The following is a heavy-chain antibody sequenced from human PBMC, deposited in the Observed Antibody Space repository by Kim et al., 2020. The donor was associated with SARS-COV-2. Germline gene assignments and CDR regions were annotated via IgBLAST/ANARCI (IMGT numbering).Heavy chain of an antibody. CDR3: ASTGVGAVGWFDP. D-gene: IGHD1-26*01. V-gene: IGHV4-59*01. CDR1: GGAIRSYY. CDR2: VYHTVNT. J-gene: IGHJ5*02. Sequence: SETLSLTCSVSGGAIRSYYWTWIRQLPGNRLEWIGYVYHTVNTNYNPSLRGRVTISLDTSKRQFSLTLTSGTAADTAVYYCASTGVGAVGWFDPWGQGNLVSLSS.